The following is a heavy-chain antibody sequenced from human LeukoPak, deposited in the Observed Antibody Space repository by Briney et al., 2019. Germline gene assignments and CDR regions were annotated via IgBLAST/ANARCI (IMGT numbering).Heavy chain of an antibody. CDR1: GGSFSGYY. CDR2: INHSGST. CDR3: ARGRIQLWYPWYFDY. D-gene: IGHD5-18*01. J-gene: IGHJ4*02. V-gene: IGHV4-34*01. Sequence: SETLSLTCAVSGGSFSGYYWSWIRQPPGKGLEWIGEINHSGSTNYNPSLKSRVTISVDTSKNQFSLKLSSVTAADTAVYYCARGRIQLWYPWYFDYWGQGTLVTVSS.